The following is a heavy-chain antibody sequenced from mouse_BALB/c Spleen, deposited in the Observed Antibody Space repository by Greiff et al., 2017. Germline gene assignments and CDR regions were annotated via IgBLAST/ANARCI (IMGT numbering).Heavy chain of an antibody. J-gene: IGHJ3*01. V-gene: IGHV14-4*02. Sequence: EVQLQQSGAELVRSGASVKLSCTASGFNIKDYYMHWVKQRPEQGLEWIGWIDPENGDTEYAPKFQGKATMTADTSSNTAYLQLSSLTSEDTAVYYCASSWDEGFAYWGQGTLVTVSA. CDR2: IDPENGDT. CDR3: ASSWDEGFAY. CDR1: GFNIKDYY. D-gene: IGHD4-1*01.